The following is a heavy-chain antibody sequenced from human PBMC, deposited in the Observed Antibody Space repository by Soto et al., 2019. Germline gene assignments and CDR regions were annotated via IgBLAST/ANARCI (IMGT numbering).Heavy chain of an antibody. V-gene: IGHV4-59*01. D-gene: IGHD3-10*01. CDR1: GDSNKSYY. CDR2: VYHSGTT. Sequence: SETLSLTCTVSGDSNKSYYWNWIRQPPGKGLEWIGYVYHSGTTNYNPSLNSRVTISADTSKDQFSLRLTSVTSADTDVYYCGTQSGGFDAWGQGDLVTV. CDR3: GTQSGGFDA. J-gene: IGHJ5*02.